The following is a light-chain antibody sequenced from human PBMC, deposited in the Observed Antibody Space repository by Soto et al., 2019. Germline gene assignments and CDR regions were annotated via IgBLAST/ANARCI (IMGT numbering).Light chain of an antibody. Sequence: QSVLTPPPSASGTPGQRVTLSCTGTKNDICVDDLVYWYQHQPGKAPTLLIYGXSQRPSGVPDRLSGCKSCTSPALASTGLQAEYEAAYCCKSYGSSLSGSTGFGTGTKVTVL. J-gene: IGLJ1*01. V-gene: IGLV1-40*01. CDR3: KSYGSSLSGSTG. CDR1: KNDICVDDL. CDR2: GXS.